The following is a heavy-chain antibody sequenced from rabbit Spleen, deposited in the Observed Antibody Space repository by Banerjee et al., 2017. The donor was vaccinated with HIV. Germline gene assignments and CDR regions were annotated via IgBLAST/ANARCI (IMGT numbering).Heavy chain of an antibody. D-gene: IGHD2-1*01. J-gene: IGHJ4*01. Sequence: QSLEESGGDLVKPGASLTLTCKASGFSLSTSDYMCWVRQAPGKGLEWISCIAGSSSVFTYSATCAKGRFTCSKTSSTTVTLQMTSLTAADTATYFCARGSATMTMVIIGYYFNLWGQGTLVTVS. V-gene: IGHV1S40*01. CDR1: GFSLSTSDY. CDR2: IAGSSSVFT. CDR3: ARGSATMTMVIIGYYFNL.